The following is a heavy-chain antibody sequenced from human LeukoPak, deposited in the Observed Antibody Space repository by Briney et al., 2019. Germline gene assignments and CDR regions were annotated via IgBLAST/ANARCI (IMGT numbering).Heavy chain of an antibody. D-gene: IGHD3-22*01. V-gene: IGHV3-23*01. CDR1: GFTFSSYA. Sequence: GGSLRLSCAASGFTFSSYAMSWVRQAPGKGLEWVSAISGSGGSTYYADSVKGRFTISRDNSKNTLYLQMNSLRAEDTAVYYCAKVCLAVTMIVADAFDIWGQGTMVTVSS. J-gene: IGHJ3*02. CDR3: AKVCLAVTMIVADAFDI. CDR2: ISGSGGST.